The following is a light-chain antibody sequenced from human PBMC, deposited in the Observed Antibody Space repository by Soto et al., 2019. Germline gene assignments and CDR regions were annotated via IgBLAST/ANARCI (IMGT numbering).Light chain of an antibody. CDR2: ATS. CDR1: QIISNY. J-gene: IGKJ2*01. Sequence: DIQMTQSPSSLSASVGDRVTITCRASQIISNYLNWYQQKPGKAPKLLIYATSSLHSGVPSSFSGSGSGTDFTLTISSLQPEDFATYYCQQSHSTPYTFGQGTKLEIK. CDR3: QQSHSTPYT. V-gene: IGKV1-39*01.